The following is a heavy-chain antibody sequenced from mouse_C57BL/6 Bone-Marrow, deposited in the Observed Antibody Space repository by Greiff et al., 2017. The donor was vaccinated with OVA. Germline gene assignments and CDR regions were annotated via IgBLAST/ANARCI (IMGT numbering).Heavy chain of an antibody. J-gene: IGHJ2*01. Sequence: QVQLQQSGAELARPGASVKLSCTASGYTITSYGISWVKQRTGQGLEWIGEINPRSGNTYYNPKFKGKATLTADKSYSPADMYRRSLTSEDSAVYYCARGRGVYDDWGKGATLTVS. CDR2: INPRSGNT. CDR3: ARGRGVYDD. V-gene: IGHV1-81*01. CDR1: GYTITSYG.